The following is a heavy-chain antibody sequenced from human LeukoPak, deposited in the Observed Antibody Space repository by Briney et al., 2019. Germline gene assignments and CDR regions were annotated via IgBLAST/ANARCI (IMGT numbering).Heavy chain of an antibody. D-gene: IGHD3-10*01. V-gene: IGHV4-34*01. J-gene: IGHJ5*02. CDR3: ARKGFGNLDSWFDP. CDR1: GGSFSGYY. Sequence: SETLSLTCAVYGGSFSGYYWSWIRQPPGKGLEWIGEINHSGTTYYNPSLKRRVTVSLDTSENQLSLKLSSVTAADTAVYYCARKGFGNLDSWFDPWGQGTLVTVSS. CDR2: INHSGTT.